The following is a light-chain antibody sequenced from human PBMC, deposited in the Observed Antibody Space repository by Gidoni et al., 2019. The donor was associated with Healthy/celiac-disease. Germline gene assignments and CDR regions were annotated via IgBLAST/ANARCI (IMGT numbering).Light chain of an antibody. CDR1: SSNIGAGYD. V-gene: IGLV1-40*01. CDR2: GNS. J-gene: IGLJ3*02. Sequence: TISCTGSSSNIGAGYDVHWYQQLPGTAPKLLIYGNSNRPSGVPDRFSGSKSGTSASLAITGLQAEDEADYYCQSYDSSRLLVFGGGTKLTVL. CDR3: QSYDSSRLLV.